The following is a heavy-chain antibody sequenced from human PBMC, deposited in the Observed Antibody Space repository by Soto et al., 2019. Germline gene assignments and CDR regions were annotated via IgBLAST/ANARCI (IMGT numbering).Heavy chain of an antibody. CDR2: INPNSGGT. CDR3: AREVRFLEWLPTSYGYYYMDV. D-gene: IGHD3-3*01. CDR1: GYTFTGYY. V-gene: IGHV1-2*04. J-gene: IGHJ6*03. Sequence: ASVKVSRKAAGYTFTGYYMHWVRQAPGQGLEWMGWINPNSGGTNYAQKFQGWVTMTRDTSISTAYMELSRLRSDDTAVYYCAREVRFLEWLPTSYGYYYMDVWGKGTTVTVSS.